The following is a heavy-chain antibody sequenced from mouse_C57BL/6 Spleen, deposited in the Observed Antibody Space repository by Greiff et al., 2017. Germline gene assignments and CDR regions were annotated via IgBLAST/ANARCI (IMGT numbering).Heavy chain of an antibody. CDR1: GYTFTSYW. Sequence: QVQLQQPGAELVKPGASVKLSCKASGYTFTSYWMHWVKQRPGRGLEWIGRIDPNSGGTKYNEKFKSKATVTVDKPSSTAYMQLSSLSSEDSSVYYGARPDISGYVGYFDYWGQVATLTVSS. CDR2: IDPNSGGT. V-gene: IGHV1-72*01. CDR3: ARPDISGYVGYFDY. D-gene: IGHD3-2*02. J-gene: IGHJ2*01.